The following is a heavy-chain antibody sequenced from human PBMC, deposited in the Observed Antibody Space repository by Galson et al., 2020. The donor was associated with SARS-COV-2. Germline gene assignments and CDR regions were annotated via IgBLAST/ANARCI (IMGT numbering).Heavy chain of an antibody. J-gene: IGHJ4*02. D-gene: IGHD3-10*01. V-gene: IGHV2-5*02. CDR1: GFSLSTSGVG. CDR3: AHRLILLGKGYFDY. Sequence: PTLVKPTQTLTLTCTFSGFSLSTSGVGVGWIRQPPGKALEWLALIYWDDDKRYSPSLKSRLTITKDTSKNQVVLTMTNMDPVDTATYYCAHRLILLGKGYFDYWGQGTLVTVSS. CDR2: IYWDDDK.